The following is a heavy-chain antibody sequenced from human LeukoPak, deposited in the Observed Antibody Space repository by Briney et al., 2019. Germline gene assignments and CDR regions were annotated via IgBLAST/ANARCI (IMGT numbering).Heavy chain of an antibody. J-gene: IGHJ4*02. V-gene: IGHV1-69*05. CDR1: GGTFRRYA. Sequence: ASVKVSCKASGGTFRRYAISWVRQAPGQGVEWMGGIIPIFGTANDAQRFQGRVTMTTDESASTADMELSSLRSEDTDVYCCSREGEIATSDWGQGTLVTVSS. CDR3: SREGEIATSD. CDR2: IIPIFGTA. D-gene: IGHD5-24*01.